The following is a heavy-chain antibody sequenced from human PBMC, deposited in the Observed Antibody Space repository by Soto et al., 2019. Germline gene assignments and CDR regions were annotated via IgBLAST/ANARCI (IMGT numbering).Heavy chain of an antibody. D-gene: IGHD2-2*01. J-gene: IGHJ4*02. CDR2: IYYSGTT. CDR1: GASISSSSYY. V-gene: IGHV4-39*02. Sequence: QLQLQESGPGLVKPSETLSLTCTVSGASISSSSYYWGWIRQPPGKGLEWIGSIYYSGTTYYNPALKSPVIISVDTSKNHFSPKLSSVTAADTAVYFCARGAVPAAAAQSYFDYWGQGTLVAVSS. CDR3: ARGAVPAAAAQSYFDY.